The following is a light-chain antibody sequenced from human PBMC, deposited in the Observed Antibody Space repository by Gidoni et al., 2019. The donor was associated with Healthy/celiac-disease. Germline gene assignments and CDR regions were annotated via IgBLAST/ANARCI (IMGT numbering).Light chain of an antibody. J-gene: IGKJ1*01. Sequence: DIQMTQSPSSLSASVGDRVTITCRASQSISSYLHWYQQKPGKAPKLLIYAASSLQSGVPSRFSGSGSGTDFTRTISSLQPEDFATYYCQQSYSTPWTFGQGTKVEIK. V-gene: IGKV1-39*01. CDR1: QSISSY. CDR3: QQSYSTPWT. CDR2: AAS.